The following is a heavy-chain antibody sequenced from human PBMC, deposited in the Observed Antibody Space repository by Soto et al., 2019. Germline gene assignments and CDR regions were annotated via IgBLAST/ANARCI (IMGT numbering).Heavy chain of an antibody. V-gene: IGHV1-8*01. CDR3: ARLYDYSNYEPYWFDP. D-gene: IGHD4-4*01. Sequence: ASVKVSCKASGYTFTSYDINWVRQATGQGLEWMGWMNPNSGNTGYAQKFQGRVTMTRNTSISTAYMELSSLRSEDTAVYYCARLYDYSNYEPYWFDPWGQGTLVTVSS. J-gene: IGHJ5*02. CDR1: GYTFTSYD. CDR2: MNPNSGNT.